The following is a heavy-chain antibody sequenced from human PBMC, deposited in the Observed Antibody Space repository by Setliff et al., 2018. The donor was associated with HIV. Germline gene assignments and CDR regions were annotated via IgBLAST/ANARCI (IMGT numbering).Heavy chain of an antibody. CDR3: ARHLTGRLFDS. CDR2: IYYSGTT. V-gene: IGHV4-59*08. CDR1: GGSISSYY. J-gene: IGHJ5*01. Sequence: SETLSLTCTVSGGSISSYYWSWIRQPPGKGLEWIGYIYYSGTTNYNPSLKSRVTISVDTSKNQFSLKLSSVTAADTAVYYCARHLTGRLFDSWGQGTLVTVSS. D-gene: IGHD6-25*01.